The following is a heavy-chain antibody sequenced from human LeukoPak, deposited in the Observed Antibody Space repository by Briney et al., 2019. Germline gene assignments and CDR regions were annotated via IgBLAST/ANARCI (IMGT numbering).Heavy chain of an antibody. CDR3: AKDGGVATTLYYYYYMDV. CDR2: ISYDGSNK. D-gene: IGHD5-12*01. J-gene: IGHJ6*03. Sequence: GGSLRLSCAASGFTFSSYGMHWVRKAPGKELEWVAVISYDGSNKYYADSVKGRFTISRDNSKNTLYLQMNSLRAEDTAVYYCAKDGGVATTLYYYYYMDVWGKGTTVTVSS. V-gene: IGHV3-30*18. CDR1: GFTFSSYG.